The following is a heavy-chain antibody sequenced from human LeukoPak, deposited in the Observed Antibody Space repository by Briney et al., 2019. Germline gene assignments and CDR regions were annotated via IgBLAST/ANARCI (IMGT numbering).Heavy chain of an antibody. D-gene: IGHD3-22*01. CDR3: AKVKFSASSGYSNGAFDI. V-gene: IGHV3-9*01. CDR2: ISWNSGSI. CDR1: GFIFNNYA. J-gene: IGHJ3*02. Sequence: GRSLRLSCAGSGFIFNNYAMHWVRHPPGKGLEWVSGISWNSGSIDYADSVKGRFTISRDNAKNSLYLQMNSLRAGDTALYYCAKVKFSASSGYSNGAFDIWGQGTMVTVSS.